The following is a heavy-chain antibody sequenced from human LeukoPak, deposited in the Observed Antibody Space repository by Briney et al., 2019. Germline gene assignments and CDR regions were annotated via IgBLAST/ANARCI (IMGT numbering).Heavy chain of an antibody. CDR1: GGSFSGYY. V-gene: IGHV4-34*01. Sequence: SETLSLTCAVYGGSFSGYYWSWIRQPPGKGLEWIGEINHSGSTNYNPSLKSRVTISVDTSKNQFSLKLSSVTAADTAVYYCARARRLELRYYYGMDVWGQGTTVTVSS. J-gene: IGHJ6*02. CDR3: ARARRLELRYYYGMDV. CDR2: INHSGST. D-gene: IGHD1-7*01.